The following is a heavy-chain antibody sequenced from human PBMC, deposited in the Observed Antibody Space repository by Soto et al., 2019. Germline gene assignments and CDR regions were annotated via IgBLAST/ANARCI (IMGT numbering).Heavy chain of an antibody. CDR1: GFTFSSYA. V-gene: IGHV3-30-3*01. D-gene: IGHD4-4*01. J-gene: IGHJ2*01. Sequence: QVQLVESGGGVVQPGRSLRLSCAASGFTFSSYAMHWVRQAPGKGLEWVAVISYDGSNKYYADSVKGRFTISRDNSKNTLYLRMDSLRLEDTAVYYCARPRWRDDYNWGYFDLWGRGTLVTVSS. CDR3: ARPRWRDDYNWGYFDL. CDR2: ISYDGSNK.